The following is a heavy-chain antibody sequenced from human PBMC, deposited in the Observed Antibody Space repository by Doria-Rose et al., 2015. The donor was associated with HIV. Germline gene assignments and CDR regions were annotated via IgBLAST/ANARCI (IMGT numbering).Heavy chain of an antibody. CDR1: GVSLSSPGMG. CDR2: IFSDDER. CDR3: ARIKSSRWYHKYYFDF. Sequence: QITLKESGPVLVKPTETLTLTCTVSGVSLSSPGMGVSWIRQPPGKALEWLANIFSDDERSYKTSLKSRLTISRGTSKSHVVLTMTDMDPVDIATYYCARIKSSRWYHKYYFDFWGQGTLVIVSA. D-gene: IGHD6-13*01. V-gene: IGHV2-26*01. J-gene: IGHJ4*02.